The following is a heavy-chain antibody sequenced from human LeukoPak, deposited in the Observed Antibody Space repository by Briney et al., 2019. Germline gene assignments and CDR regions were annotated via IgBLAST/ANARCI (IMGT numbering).Heavy chain of an antibody. CDR3: SRDLGIDGPYMITFGGVDY. Sequence: PGGSLRLSCAASGFTFSSYAMHWVRQAPGKGLEYVSAIISNGGSTYYANSVKGRFTISRDNSKNTMYLQMGSLRAEDMAVYYCSRDLGIDGPYMITFGGVDYWGQGTLVTVSS. D-gene: IGHD3-16*01. J-gene: IGHJ4*02. CDR2: IISNGGST. V-gene: IGHV3-64*01. CDR1: GFTFSSYA.